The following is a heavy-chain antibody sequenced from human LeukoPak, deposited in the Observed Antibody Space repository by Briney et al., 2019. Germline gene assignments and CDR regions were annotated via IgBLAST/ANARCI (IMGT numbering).Heavy chain of an antibody. Sequence: SVKVSCKASGYTFSSYGISWVRQAPGQGLEWMGGIIPIFGTANYAQKFQGRVTITADESTSTAYMELSSLRSEDTAVYYCATDLYGDYHNWGQGTLVTVSS. J-gene: IGHJ4*02. CDR2: IIPIFGTA. CDR3: ATDLYGDYHN. D-gene: IGHD4-17*01. CDR1: GYTFSSYG. V-gene: IGHV1-69*13.